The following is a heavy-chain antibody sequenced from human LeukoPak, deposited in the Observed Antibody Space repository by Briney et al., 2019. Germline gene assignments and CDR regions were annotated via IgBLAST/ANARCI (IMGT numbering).Heavy chain of an antibody. J-gene: IGHJ6*03. Sequence: PSETLSLTCAVSGGSISSSNWWSWVRQPPGKGLEWIGEIYHSGSTNYNPSLKSRVTISVDKSKNQFSLKLSSVTAADTAVYYCARALGRSYYYYMDVWGKGTTVTVSS. V-gene: IGHV4-4*02. CDR1: GGSISSSNW. D-gene: IGHD7-27*01. CDR2: IYHSGST. CDR3: ARALGRSYYYYMDV.